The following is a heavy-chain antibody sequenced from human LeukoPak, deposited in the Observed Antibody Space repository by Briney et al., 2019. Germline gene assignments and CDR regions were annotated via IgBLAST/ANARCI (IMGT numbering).Heavy chain of an antibody. D-gene: IGHD4-11*01. CDR2: IYTSGST. V-gene: IGHV4-4*07. CDR1: GVSISSYY. CDR3: ARDRLTTVTSSYYYYMDV. Sequence: KTSETLSLTCTVSGVSISSYYWSWIRQPAGKGLEWIGRIYTSGSTNYNPSLKSRVTISVDTSKNQFSLKLSSVTAADTAVYYCARDRLTTVTSSYYYYMDVWGKGTTVTVSS. J-gene: IGHJ6*03.